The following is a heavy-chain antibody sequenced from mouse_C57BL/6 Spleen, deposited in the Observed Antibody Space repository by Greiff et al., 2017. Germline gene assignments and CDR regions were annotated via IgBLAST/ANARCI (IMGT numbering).Heavy chain of an antibody. D-gene: IGHD1-1*01. CDR3: ARHPVLLRYAMGY. V-gene: IGHV2-9-1*01. CDR2: IWTGGGT. CDR1: GFSLTSYA. J-gene: IGHJ4*01. Sequence: VQLMESGPGLVAPSQSLSITCTVSGFSLTSYAISWVRQPPGKGLEWLGVIWTGGGTNYNSALKSRLGISKDNSKSQVLLKMSSLQTDDTASYCCARHPVLLRYAMGYWGQGTSVTVST.